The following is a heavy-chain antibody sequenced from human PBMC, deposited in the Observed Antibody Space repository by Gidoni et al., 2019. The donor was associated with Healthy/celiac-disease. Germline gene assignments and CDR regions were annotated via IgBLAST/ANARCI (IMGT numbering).Heavy chain of an antibody. D-gene: IGHD2-2*01. Sequence: VQLLESGGGLLQPGGSLILSCAASVFTFRRCAMSGVRQAPGKGLEWVAAISGSGGSTYYADTVKGRFTISRDNSKNTRYLQMNSLRAEDTAVYYCAKDQPLVGVPAATFDYWGQGTLVTVSS. CDR3: AKDQPLVGVPAATFDY. J-gene: IGHJ4*02. V-gene: IGHV3-23*01. CDR1: VFTFRRCA. CDR2: ISGSGGST.